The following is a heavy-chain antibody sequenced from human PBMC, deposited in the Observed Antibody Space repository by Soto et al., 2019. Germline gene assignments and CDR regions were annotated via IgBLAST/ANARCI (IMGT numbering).Heavy chain of an antibody. D-gene: IGHD1-1*01. CDR1: GASISGFY. CDR3: VRDGTKTLRDWFDP. V-gene: IGHV4-4*07. CDR2: IYATGTT. J-gene: IGHJ5*02. Sequence: SETLSLTCTVSGASISGFYWSWIRKSAGKGLEWIGRIYATGTTDYNPSLKSRVMMSVDTSKKQFSLKLRSVTAAGTAVYYCVRDGTKTLRDWFDPWGQGISVTVSS.